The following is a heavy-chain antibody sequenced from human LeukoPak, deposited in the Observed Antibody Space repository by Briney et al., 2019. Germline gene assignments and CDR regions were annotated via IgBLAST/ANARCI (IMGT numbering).Heavy chain of an antibody. CDR2: IYHSGST. CDR3: ASHPIRQWLVASYFDY. D-gene: IGHD6-19*01. CDR1: GGSISSSNW. J-gene: IGHJ4*02. Sequence: PSETLSLTCTVFGGSISSSNWWSWVRQPPGKGLEWIGEIYHSGSTNYNPSLKSRVTISVDKSKNQFSLKLSSVTAADTAVYYCASHPIRQWLVASYFDYWGQGTLVTVSS. V-gene: IGHV4-4*02.